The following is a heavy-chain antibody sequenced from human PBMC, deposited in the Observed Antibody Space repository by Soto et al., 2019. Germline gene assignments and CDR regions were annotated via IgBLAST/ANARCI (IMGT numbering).Heavy chain of an antibody. CDR3: AKHWRPAWYFDF. CDR2: IDPSNSDI. V-gene: IGHV5-10-1*03. CDR1: GYSFTSYW. D-gene: IGHD3-3*01. J-gene: IGHJ2*01. Sequence: EVQLVQSGAEVKKPGESLRISCKGSGYSFTSYWISWVRQMPGKGLEWMGRIDPSNSDINYSPSFQGHVTISADNSITTAYLQWRSLRASDTAMYYCAKHWRPAWYFDFWGRGTLVTVSS.